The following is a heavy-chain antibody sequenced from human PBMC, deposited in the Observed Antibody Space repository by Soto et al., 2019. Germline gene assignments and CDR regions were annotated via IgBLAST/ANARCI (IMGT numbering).Heavy chain of an antibody. D-gene: IGHD3-22*01. Sequence: SETLSLTCTVSGRSISSSSYYWGWIRQHPGKGLEWIGSIYYSGSTYYNPSLKSRVTISVDTSKNQFSLKLSSVTAADTAVYYCARRHLPHSSGYYFDYWGQGTLVTVSS. CDR1: GRSISSSSYY. J-gene: IGHJ4*02. CDR3: ARRHLPHSSGYYFDY. V-gene: IGHV4-39*01. CDR2: IYYSGST.